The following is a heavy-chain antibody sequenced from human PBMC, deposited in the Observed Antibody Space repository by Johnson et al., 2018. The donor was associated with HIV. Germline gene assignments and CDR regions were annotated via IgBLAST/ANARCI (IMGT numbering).Heavy chain of an antibody. CDR1: GFTFSTYA. J-gene: IGHJ3*01. V-gene: IGHV3-30-3*01. CDR2: ISYDGSTK. CDR3: ARAPEVWELRHPGTFDV. D-gene: IGHD3-3*01. Sequence: QVQLVESGGGVVQPGRSLRLSCAASGFTFSTYAIHWVRQAPGKGLEWVAIISYDGSTKYYADSVKGRFTISRDNAKNSLFLQMNSLRAEDTAVYYCARAPEVWELRHPGTFDVWGQGTLVTVSS.